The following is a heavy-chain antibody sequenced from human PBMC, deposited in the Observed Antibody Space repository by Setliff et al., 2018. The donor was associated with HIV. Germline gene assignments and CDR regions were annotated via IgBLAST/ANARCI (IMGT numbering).Heavy chain of an antibody. CDR3: ARVKSIKTTLVRLWPRFDL. V-gene: IGHV4-34*01. CDR2: IDDSGSI. J-gene: IGHJ5*02. CDR1: GGSMGSHY. D-gene: IGHD3-10*01. Sequence: SETLSLTCVISGGSMGSHYWSWIRQSPKKGLEWIGEIDDSGSIIYNPSLQSRVTMSVDTSKNQFSLKVRSLTAADTGLYYCARVKSIKTTLVRLWPRFDLWGQGTQVTVSS.